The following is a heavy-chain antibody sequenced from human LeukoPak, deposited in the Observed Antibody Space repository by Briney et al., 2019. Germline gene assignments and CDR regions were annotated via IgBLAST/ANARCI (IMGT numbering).Heavy chain of an antibody. CDR1: GFTFSSYS. CDR3: ARGAATFDAFDI. J-gene: IGHJ3*02. CDR2: ISGSGGST. V-gene: IGHV3-23*01. Sequence: GGSLRLSCAASGFTFSSYSMNWVRQAPGKGLEWVSAISGSGGSTYYADSVKGRFTISRDNSKNTLYLQMNSLRAEDTAVYYCARGAATFDAFDIWGQGTMVTVSS.